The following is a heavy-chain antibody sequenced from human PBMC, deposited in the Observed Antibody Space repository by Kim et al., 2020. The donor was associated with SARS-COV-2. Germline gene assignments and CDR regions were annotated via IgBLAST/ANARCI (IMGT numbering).Heavy chain of an antibody. V-gene: IGHV1-24*01. J-gene: IGHJ5*02. CDR2: FDPEDGET. Sequence: ASVKVSCMVSGYTLTELSMHWVRQAPGKGLEWMGGFDPEDGETIYAQKFQGRVTMTEDTSTDTAYMELSSLRSEDTAVYYCATAPPFYDSMVRCNWFDPWGQGTLVTVSS. D-gene: IGHD3-22*01. CDR1: GYTLTELS. CDR3: ATAPPFYDSMVRCNWFDP.